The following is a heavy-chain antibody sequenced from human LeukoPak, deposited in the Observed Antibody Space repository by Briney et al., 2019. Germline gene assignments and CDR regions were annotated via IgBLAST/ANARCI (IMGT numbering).Heavy chain of an antibody. CDR1: GSTISSYY. V-gene: IGHV4-59*01. CDR2: IYYSGST. D-gene: IGHD2-8*01. CDR3: ARDNGSSPLYYFVY. Sequence: WETLSLTCTVSGSTISSYYWSWIRQPPGKGLEWMGYIYYSGSTKYNPSLKSRVTISVATSKNQFSLKRSSVTAADTAVYYCARDNGSSPLYYFVYWGQGTLVTVSS. J-gene: IGHJ4*02.